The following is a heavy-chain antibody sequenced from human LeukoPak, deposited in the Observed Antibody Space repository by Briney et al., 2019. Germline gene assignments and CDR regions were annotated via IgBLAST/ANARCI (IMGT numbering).Heavy chain of an antibody. Sequence: SETLSLTCTASGGSIGSYYWSWIRQPPGKGLEWIGYIYYSGSTNYNPSLKSRVTISVDTSKNQFSLKLSSVTAADTAVYYCARNSPPLAFDIWGQGTMVTVSS. D-gene: IGHD4-23*01. CDR3: ARNSPPLAFDI. CDR2: IYYSGST. CDR1: GGSIGSYY. J-gene: IGHJ3*02. V-gene: IGHV4-59*01.